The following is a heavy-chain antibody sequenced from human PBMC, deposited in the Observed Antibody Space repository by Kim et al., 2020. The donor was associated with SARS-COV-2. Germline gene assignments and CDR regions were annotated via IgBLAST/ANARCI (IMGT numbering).Heavy chain of an antibody. Sequence: SETLSLTCTVSGGSISSYFWSWIRQPAGKGLEWIGRINTSGSTNYSPSLKSRVTMSVDTSKNQFSLKLTSVTAADTAVYYCARALEAAARSFDIWGQGAMHTVST. CDR1: GGSISSYF. V-gene: IGHV4-4*07. J-gene: IGHJ3*02. D-gene: IGHD6-13*01. CDR2: INTSGST. CDR3: ARALEAAARSFDI.